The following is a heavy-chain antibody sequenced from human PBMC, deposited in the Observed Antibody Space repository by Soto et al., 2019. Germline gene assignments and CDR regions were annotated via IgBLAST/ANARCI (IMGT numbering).Heavy chain of an antibody. D-gene: IGHD5-18*01. Sequence: GESLKISCTGSGYNFNTYWIGWVRQMPGKGLEWMGIIYPGDFDTRYSQSFQGHLTMSVDKSINTAYLQWSSLETSDTAMYYCARLLGYSSGYQDFFDYWGQGTPVTVSS. V-gene: IGHV5-51*01. CDR1: GYNFNTYW. CDR2: IYPGDFDT. CDR3: ARLLGYSSGYQDFFDY. J-gene: IGHJ4*02.